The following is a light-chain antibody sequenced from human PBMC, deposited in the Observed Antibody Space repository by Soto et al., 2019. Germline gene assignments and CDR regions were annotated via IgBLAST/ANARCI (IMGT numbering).Light chain of an antibody. CDR1: SSNIGSNA. J-gene: IGLJ2*01. V-gene: IGLV1-44*01. Sequence: QSVLTQPPSVSGTPGQRVTISCSGSSSNIGSNAVNWYQQLPGTAPKLLIYSNNQRPSGVPDRFSGSKSGTSASLATSGLQSEDEADYYCAAWDDSLNGVVFGGGTKLTVL. CDR3: AAWDDSLNGVV. CDR2: SNN.